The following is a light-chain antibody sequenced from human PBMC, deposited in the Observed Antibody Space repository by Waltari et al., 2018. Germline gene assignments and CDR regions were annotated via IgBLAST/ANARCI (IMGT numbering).Light chain of an antibody. CDR3: CSYAGSILYV. CDR2: EVS. Sequence: QSALTQPASVSGSPGQSITISCTGTSSDVGSYNLVSWYQQHPGKAPKLMIYEVSKRPSGVSNRFSGSKSGNTASLTISGLQAEDEADYYCCSYAGSILYVFGTGTKVTVL. J-gene: IGLJ1*01. CDR1: SSDVGSYNL. V-gene: IGLV2-23*02.